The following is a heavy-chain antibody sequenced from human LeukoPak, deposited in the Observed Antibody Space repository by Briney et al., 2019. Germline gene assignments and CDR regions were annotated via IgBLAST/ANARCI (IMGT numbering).Heavy chain of an antibody. Sequence: GGSLRLSCAASGFTFSSYSMNWVRQAPGKGLEWVSSISSSSSYIYYADSVKGRFTISRDNAKNSLYLQMNSLRAEDTAVYYCAKNYDSSGYGGGGGSYWGQGTLVTVSS. V-gene: IGHV3-21*01. D-gene: IGHD3-22*01. CDR2: ISSSSSYI. CDR3: AKNYDSSGYGGGGGSY. CDR1: GFTFSSYS. J-gene: IGHJ4*02.